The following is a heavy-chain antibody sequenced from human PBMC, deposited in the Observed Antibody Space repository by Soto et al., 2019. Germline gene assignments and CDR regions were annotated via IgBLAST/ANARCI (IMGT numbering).Heavy chain of an antibody. Sequence: GGSLRLSCAASGFTFSSYWMHWVRQAPGKGLVWVSRINSDGSSKSYADSVKGRFTISRDNAKNTLYLQMNSLRAEDTAEYYCARDDPWYYDFWSGSDYWGQGTLVTVSS. J-gene: IGHJ4*02. CDR3: ARDDPWYYDFWSGSDY. CDR2: INSDGSSK. V-gene: IGHV3-74*01. D-gene: IGHD3-3*01. CDR1: GFTFSSYW.